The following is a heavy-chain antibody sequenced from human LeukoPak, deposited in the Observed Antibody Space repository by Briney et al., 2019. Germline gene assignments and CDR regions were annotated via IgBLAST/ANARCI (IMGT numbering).Heavy chain of an antibody. CDR3: AKDSAYYYDSSGYYYD. CDR2: INSDGSST. J-gene: IGHJ4*02. CDR1: GFTFSSYW. V-gene: IGHV3-74*01. D-gene: IGHD3-22*01. Sequence: GGSLRLSCAASGFTFSSYWMHWVRQAPGKGLVWVSRINSDGSSTSYADSVKGRFTISRDNSKNTLYLQMNSLRAEDTAVYYCAKDSAYYYDSSGYYYDWGQGTLVTVSS.